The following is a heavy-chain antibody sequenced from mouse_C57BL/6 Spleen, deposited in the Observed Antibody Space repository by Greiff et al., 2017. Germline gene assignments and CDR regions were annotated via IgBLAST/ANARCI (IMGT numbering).Heavy chain of an antibody. CDR1: GYAFSSYW. CDR2: IYPGDGDT. J-gene: IGHJ1*03. V-gene: IGHV1-80*01. CDR3: ARSSSYDDDWYFDV. D-gene: IGHD2-4*01. Sequence: QVQLQQSGAELVKPGASVKISCKASGYAFSSYWMNWVKQRPGKGLEWIGQIYPGDGDTNYNGNFKGKATLTADKSSSTAYMTLSSLTSEVSAVSFCARSSSYDDDWYFDVWGTVTTVTVSS.